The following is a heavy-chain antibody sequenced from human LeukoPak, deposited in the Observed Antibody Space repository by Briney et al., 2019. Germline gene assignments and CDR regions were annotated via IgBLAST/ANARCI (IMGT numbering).Heavy chain of an antibody. Sequence: SETLSLTCAVYGGSFSGYYWSWIRQPPGKGLEWIGEINHSGSTNYNPSLKSRVTISVDTSKIQFSLKLSSVTAADTAVYYYARGGDGSGWYVWFDPWGQGTLVTVSS. D-gene: IGHD6-19*01. CDR1: GGSFSGYY. CDR3: ARGGDGSGWYVWFDP. J-gene: IGHJ5*02. CDR2: INHSGST. V-gene: IGHV4-34*01.